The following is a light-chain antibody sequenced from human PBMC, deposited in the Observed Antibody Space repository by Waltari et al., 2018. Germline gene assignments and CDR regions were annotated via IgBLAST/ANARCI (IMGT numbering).Light chain of an antibody. V-gene: IGLV7-43*01. Sequence: QTVVTQEPSLTVSPGGTVTLTCASRTGAVTSDYYPNWFRQKPGQAPRALIPSTSVRYLCTPTRFSCSRLGAKAALTLSGVQPEDEADYYCLLYYGGPWVFGGGTKVTVL. CDR1: TGAVTSDYY. J-gene: IGLJ3*02. CDR2: STS. CDR3: LLYYGGPWV.